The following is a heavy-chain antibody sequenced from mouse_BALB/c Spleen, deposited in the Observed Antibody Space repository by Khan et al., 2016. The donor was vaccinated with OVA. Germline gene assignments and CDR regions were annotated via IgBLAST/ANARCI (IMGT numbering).Heavy chain of an antibody. V-gene: IGHV2-3*01. D-gene: IGHD1-2*01. CDR3: AKWGTANYYAMDY. CDR2: IWGDGST. CDR1: GFSLTSYG. Sequence: QVQLKQSGPGLVAPSQSLSITCTVSGFSLTSYGVNWVRQPPGKGLEWLGVIWGDGSTNYHSTIMSRLSIRKDNSKSPVSLKLSSRQTDDTATYYCAKWGTANYYAMDYWGQGTSVTVSS. J-gene: IGHJ4*01.